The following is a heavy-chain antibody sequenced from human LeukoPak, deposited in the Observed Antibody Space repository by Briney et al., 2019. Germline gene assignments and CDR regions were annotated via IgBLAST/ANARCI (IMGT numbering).Heavy chain of an antibody. CDR1: GGSFSGYY. CDR2: INHSGST. J-gene: IGHJ5*02. V-gene: IGHV4-34*01. CDR3: AAEVVAANNWFDP. D-gene: IGHD2-15*01. Sequence: PSETLSLTCAVYGGSFSGYYWSWIRQPPGKGLEWIGEINHSGSTNYNPSLKSRVTISVDTSKNQFSLKLSSVTAADTAVYYCAAEVVAANNWFDPWGQGTLVTVSS.